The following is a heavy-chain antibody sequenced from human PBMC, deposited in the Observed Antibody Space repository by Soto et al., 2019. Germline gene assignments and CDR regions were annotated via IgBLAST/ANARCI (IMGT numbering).Heavy chain of an antibody. V-gene: IGHV3-30-3*01. D-gene: IGHD6-6*01. CDR2: ISDDGCNK. Sequence: QVQLVESGGGVVQPGRSLRLSCAASGFTFSSYAMHWVRQAPGKGLERVAVISDDGCNKYYADSVKGRFTISSDKSKNTLSLQMKSLRAEARAVYYCARPNYFFEYSSLEGGYLDLWGRGTLVTVSS. CDR1: GFTFSSYA. J-gene: IGHJ2*01. CDR3: ARPNYFFEYSSLEGGYLDL.